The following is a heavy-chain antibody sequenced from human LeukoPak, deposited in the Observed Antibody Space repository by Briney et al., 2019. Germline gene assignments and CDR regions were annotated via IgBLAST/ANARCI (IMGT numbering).Heavy chain of an antibody. CDR3: ARDLYYDILTGYPGGYFDY. J-gene: IGHJ4*02. CDR2: ISYDGSNK. CDR1: GFTFSSHA. D-gene: IGHD3-9*01. Sequence: GGSLRLSCAASGFTFSSHAMHWVRQAPGKGLEWVAVISYDGSNKYYADSVKGRFTISRDNSKNTLYLQMNSLRAEDTAVYYCARDLYYDILTGYPGGYFDYWGQGTLVTVSS. V-gene: IGHV3-30-3*01.